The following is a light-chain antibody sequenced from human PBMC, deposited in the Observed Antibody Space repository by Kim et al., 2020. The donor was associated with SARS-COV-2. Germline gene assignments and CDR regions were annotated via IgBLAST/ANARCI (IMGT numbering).Light chain of an antibody. CDR2: GKN. V-gene: IGLV3-19*01. J-gene: IGLJ3*02. Sequence: SSELTQDPAVSVALGQTVRITCQGDSLRSYYASWYQQKPGQAPVLVIYGKNNRPSGIPDRFSGSSSGNTASLTITGAQAEDEADYYCNSLASNGNHWVFG. CDR1: SLRSYY. CDR3: NSLASNGNHWV.